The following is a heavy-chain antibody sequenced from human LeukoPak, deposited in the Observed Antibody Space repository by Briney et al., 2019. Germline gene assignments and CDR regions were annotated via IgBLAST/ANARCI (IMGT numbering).Heavy chain of an antibody. Sequence: GGSLRLSCAASGFTFSNYAMSWVRQAPGKGLEWVSGISGSGGGTYYADSVKGRFTISRDNSKNTLYLQMNSLRAEDTALYYCARVGSSGFDYWGQGTLVTVSS. D-gene: IGHD6-19*01. V-gene: IGHV3-23*01. CDR1: GFTFSNYA. J-gene: IGHJ4*02. CDR2: ISGSGGGT. CDR3: ARVGSSGFDY.